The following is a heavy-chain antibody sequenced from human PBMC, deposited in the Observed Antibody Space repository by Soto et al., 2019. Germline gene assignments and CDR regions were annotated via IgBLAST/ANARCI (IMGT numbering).Heavy chain of an antibody. CDR3: ARDVPHTWFDS. CDR2: INNDGNDI. D-gene: IGHD3-10*02. Sequence: EVQLVESGGGLVQPGGSLRLSCEASGATFANYWMHWVRQAPGKGLVWVSRINNDGNDITYADSVKGRFTASRDNAKNMMFLQMNSLRVEDTAVYYCARDVPHTWFDSWGQGTLVTVSS. V-gene: IGHV3-74*01. J-gene: IGHJ5*01. CDR1: GATFANYW.